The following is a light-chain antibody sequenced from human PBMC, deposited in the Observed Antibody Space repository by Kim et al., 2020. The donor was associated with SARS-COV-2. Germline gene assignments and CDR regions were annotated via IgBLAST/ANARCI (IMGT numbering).Light chain of an antibody. V-gene: IGKV1-9*01. CDR1: QDMSSY. Sequence: LSAGVGDRVTIACRDSQDMSSYLAWYQQKPGKAPQLLSYAASTLQSGVPSRFSGSGSRTDFTLTISGLQPEDFAIYYCQQLNSLYTFGQENKVDLK. CDR3: QQLNSLYT. CDR2: AAS. J-gene: IGKJ2*01.